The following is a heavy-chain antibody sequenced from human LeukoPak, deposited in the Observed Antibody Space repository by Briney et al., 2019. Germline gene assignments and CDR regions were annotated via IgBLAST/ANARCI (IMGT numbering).Heavy chain of an antibody. CDR1: GGSISHYY. J-gene: IGHJ5*02. CDR3: ARIQTKQLVIFVPWFDP. Sequence: SETLSLTCTVSGGSISHYYWTWIRQPPGKGLEWIGFMYYSGSTNYNPSLKSRVTISVDTSKNQFSLKLSSVTAADTAVYYCARIQTKQLVIFVPWFDPWGQGTLVTVSS. D-gene: IGHD6-13*01. V-gene: IGHV4-59*08. CDR2: MYYSGST.